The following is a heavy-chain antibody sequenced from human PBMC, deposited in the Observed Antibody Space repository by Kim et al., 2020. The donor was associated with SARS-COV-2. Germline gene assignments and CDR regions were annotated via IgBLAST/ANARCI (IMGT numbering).Heavy chain of an antibody. Sequence: ASVKVSCKASGYTFASHALNWVRQAPGQGLEWIGWINTNTGKPTYAQGFTGRFVFSLDTSVSTAFLEINSLKSEDTGIFYCTRDRWGINTNRWRTADFAFDVWGQGTAVTVSS. D-gene: IGHD2-8*01. CDR1: GYTFASHA. CDR2: INTNTGKP. CDR3: TRDRWGINTNRWRTADFAFDV. J-gene: IGHJ6*02. V-gene: IGHV7-4-1*02.